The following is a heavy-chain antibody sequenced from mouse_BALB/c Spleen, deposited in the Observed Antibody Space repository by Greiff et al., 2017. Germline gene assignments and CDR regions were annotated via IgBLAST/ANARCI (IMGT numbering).Heavy chain of an antibody. CDR1: GFSLTSYG. J-gene: IGHJ1*01. CDR2: IWAGGST. CDR3: ARDDHYYGSREGWYFDV. D-gene: IGHD1-1*01. V-gene: IGHV2-9*02. Sequence: VMLVESGPGLVAPSQSLSITCTVSGFSLTSYGVHWVRQPPGKGLEWLGVIWAGGSTNYNSALMSRLSISKDNSKSQVFLKMNSLQTDDTAMYYCARDDHYYGSREGWYFDVWGAGTTVTVSS.